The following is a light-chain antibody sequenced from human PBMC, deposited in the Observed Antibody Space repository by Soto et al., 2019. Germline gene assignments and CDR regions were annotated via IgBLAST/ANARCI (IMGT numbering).Light chain of an antibody. CDR2: GNS. V-gene: IGLV1-40*01. CDR3: QSYDSSLSGSVPWV. CDR1: SSNIGAGYD. J-gene: IGLJ3*02. Sequence: QPVLTQPPSVSGAPGQRVTISCTGSSSNIGAGYDVHWYQQLPGTAPKLLIYGNSNRPSGVPDRFSGSKSGTSASLAITGLQAEDEADYYCQSYDSSLSGSVPWVFGGGTKLTVL.